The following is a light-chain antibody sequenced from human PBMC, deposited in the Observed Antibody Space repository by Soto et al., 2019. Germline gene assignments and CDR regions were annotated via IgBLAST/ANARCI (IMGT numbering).Light chain of an antibody. V-gene: IGKV3-20*01. J-gene: IGKJ1*01. Sequence: ETVLTQSPGTLSLSPGERXTLSCRASQSVCSRCFAWYQQKPGQSPRLLIYGASTRATGIPDRFSGSGSGTDFTLTISRLEPEXFAVXYXQHYGTTPWTFGQGTKVGIK. CDR1: QSVCSRC. CDR3: QHYGTTPWT. CDR2: GAS.